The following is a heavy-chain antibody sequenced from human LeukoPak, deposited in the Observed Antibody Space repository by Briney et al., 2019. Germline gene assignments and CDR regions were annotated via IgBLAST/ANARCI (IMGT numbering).Heavy chain of an antibody. Sequence: GSLRLSCAASGFTFSSYSMNWVRQAPGKGLEWVSSISSSSSYIYYADSVKGRFTISRDNAKSSLYLQMNSLRAEDTAVYYCARDPGTSLDYWGQGTLVTVSS. D-gene: IGHD1-1*01. CDR1: GFTFSSYS. CDR3: ARDPGTSLDY. V-gene: IGHV3-21*01. J-gene: IGHJ4*02. CDR2: ISSSSSYI.